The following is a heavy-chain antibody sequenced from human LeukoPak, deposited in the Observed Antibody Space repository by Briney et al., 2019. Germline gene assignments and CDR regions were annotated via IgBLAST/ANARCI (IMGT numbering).Heavy chain of an antibody. CDR1: GYTFTAYY. J-gene: IGHJ6*04. CDR2: INPNSGGT. V-gene: IGHV1-2*02. D-gene: IGHD2-2*01. Sequence: ASVKVSCKAAGYTFTAYYIHWVRQAPGQGLEWVGWINPNSGGTDYAQNFQGRVTLTRDTSITTAYMELSRLRSDDTAVYYCAKARGLYCSSISCYDCDVWGKGTTVTVSS. CDR3: AKARGLYCSSISCYDCDV.